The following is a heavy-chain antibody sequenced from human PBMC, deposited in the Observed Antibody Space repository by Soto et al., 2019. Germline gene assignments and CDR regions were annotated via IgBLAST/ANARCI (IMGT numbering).Heavy chain of an antibody. J-gene: IGHJ6*02. CDR2: IITIFGTA. V-gene: IGHV1-69*13. D-gene: IGHD2-15*01. CDR3: ARYRHCSADSCNYYYIMDV. CDR1: GGTFSSYA. Sequence: ASVKVPCKASGGTFSSYAISCVRQAPGQGLEWMGGIITIFGTANYAQKFQGRVTITADESTGTVYMELSSLRSDDTAVYFCARYRHCSADSCNYYYIMDVWGQGTTVTVSS.